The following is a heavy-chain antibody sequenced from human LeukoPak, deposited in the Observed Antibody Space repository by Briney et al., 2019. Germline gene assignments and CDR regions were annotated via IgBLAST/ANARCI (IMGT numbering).Heavy chain of an antibody. J-gene: IGHJ4*02. CDR1: GGTFSSYA. V-gene: IGHV1-69*05. CDR2: IIPIFGTA. D-gene: IGHD3-22*01. Sequence: SVKVSCKASGGTFSSYAISWVRQAPGQGLEWMGGIIPIFGTANYAQKFQGRVTITTDESTSTAYMGLRSLRSEDTAVYYCARDHYYDSSGYYYWGQGTLVTVSS. CDR3: ARDHYYDSSGYYY.